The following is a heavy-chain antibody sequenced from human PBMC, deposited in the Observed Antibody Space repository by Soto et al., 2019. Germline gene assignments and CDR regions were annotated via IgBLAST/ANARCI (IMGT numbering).Heavy chain of an antibody. D-gene: IGHD6-6*01. Sequence: EVQLVESGGGLVKPGGSLRLSCAASGFTFSSYSMNWVRQAPGKGLEWVSSISSSSSYIYYADSVKGRFTISRDNAKNSLYLQMNSLRAEDTAVYYCARVGSSSPYFDYWGQGTLVTVSS. CDR1: GFTFSSYS. CDR3: ARVGSSSPYFDY. J-gene: IGHJ4*02. V-gene: IGHV3-21*01. CDR2: ISSSSSYI.